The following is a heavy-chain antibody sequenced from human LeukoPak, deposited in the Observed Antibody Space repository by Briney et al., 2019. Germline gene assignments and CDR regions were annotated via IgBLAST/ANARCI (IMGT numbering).Heavy chain of an antibody. J-gene: IGHJ6*02. V-gene: IGHV4-59*01. CDR3: ARDSGRIHGYYYGMDV. CDR1: GGSISSLY. D-gene: IGHD1-1*01. Sequence: PSETLSLTCSVSGGSISSLYWSWIRQPPGKGLEWIGYIYYSGSTNYNPSLKSRVTISVDTSKNQFSLKLSSVTAADTAVYYCARDSGRIHGYYYGMDVWGQGTTVTVSS. CDR2: IYYSGST.